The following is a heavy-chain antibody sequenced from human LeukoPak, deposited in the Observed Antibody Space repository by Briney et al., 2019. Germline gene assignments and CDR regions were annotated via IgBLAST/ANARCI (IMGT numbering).Heavy chain of an antibody. CDR2: IIPIFGTA. D-gene: IGHD2-2*01. V-gene: IGHV1-69*13. CDR3: ARVRDIVVVPAAMGVDWFDP. J-gene: IGHJ5*02. Sequence: ASVKVSCKASGGTFSSYAISWVRQAPGQGLEWMGGIIPIFGTANYAQKFQGRVTITADESTSTAYMELSSLRSEDTAVYYCARVRDIVVVPAAMGVDWFDPWGQGTLVTVSS. CDR1: GGTFSSYA.